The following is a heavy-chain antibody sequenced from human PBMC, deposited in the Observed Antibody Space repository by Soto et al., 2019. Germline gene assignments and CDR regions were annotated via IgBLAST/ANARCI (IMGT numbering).Heavy chain of an antibody. Sequence: GASVKVSCKASGYTFTSYGISWVRQAPGQGLEWMGWISAYNGNTNYAQKLQGRVTMNTDTSTSTAYMELGSLRSDDTAVYYCARNTRGIEACYYYGMDVWGQGTTVTVSS. D-gene: IGHD3-16*01. CDR2: ISAYNGNT. J-gene: IGHJ6*02. V-gene: IGHV1-18*04. CDR1: GYTFTSYG. CDR3: ARNTRGIEACYYYGMDV.